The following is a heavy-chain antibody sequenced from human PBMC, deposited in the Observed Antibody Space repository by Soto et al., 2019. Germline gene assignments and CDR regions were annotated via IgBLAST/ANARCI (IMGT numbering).Heavy chain of an antibody. D-gene: IGHD3-16*01. CDR3: AKISDQMIWQAPAAFDI. Sequence: EVQLLESGGGLVQPGGSLRLSCAASGFTFNSYAMSWVRQAPGKGLEWVSAISGSGGSTYYAASVKGRFTISRDNSKNTLYLQRNSVRAEDTSVYYCAKISDQMIWQAPAAFDIWGEGTMVIVSS. V-gene: IGHV3-23*01. CDR2: ISGSGGST. J-gene: IGHJ3*02. CDR1: GFTFNSYA.